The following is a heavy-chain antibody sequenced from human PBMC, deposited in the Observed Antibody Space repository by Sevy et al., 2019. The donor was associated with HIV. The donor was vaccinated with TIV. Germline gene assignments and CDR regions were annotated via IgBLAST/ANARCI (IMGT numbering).Heavy chain of an antibody. CDR3: ARAGTIFGVVIDYFDY. CDR2: IKQDGSEK. J-gene: IGHJ4*02. CDR1: GFTFSSYW. Sequence: GGSLRLSCAASGFTFSSYWMSWVRQAPGKGLEWVANIKQDGSEKYYVDSVKGRFTISRDNAKNSLYLQMNGLRAEDTAVYYCARAGTIFGVVIDYFDYWGQGTLVTVSS. V-gene: IGHV3-7*04. D-gene: IGHD3-3*01.